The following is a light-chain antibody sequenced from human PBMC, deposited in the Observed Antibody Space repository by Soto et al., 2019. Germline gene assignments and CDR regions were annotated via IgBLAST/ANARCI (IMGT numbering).Light chain of an antibody. CDR2: DAS. Sequence: IVFTKSPATMSLSPGEIATLSCRASQSVSSYLAWYQQKPGQAPRLLIYDASNRATGIPARFSGSRSGTDFTLTISSVEPEDFAMYYCHQRNQFGQGTRLEIK. V-gene: IGKV3-11*01. J-gene: IGKJ5*01. CDR3: HQRNQ. CDR1: QSVSSY.